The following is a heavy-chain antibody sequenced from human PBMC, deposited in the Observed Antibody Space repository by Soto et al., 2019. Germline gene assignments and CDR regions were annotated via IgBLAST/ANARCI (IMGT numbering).Heavy chain of an antibody. CDR3: ARDLGSGSYYRCFDY. CDR1: GFTFSSYS. Sequence: EVQLVESGGGLVKPGGSLRLSCAASGFTFSSYSMNWVRQAPGKGLEWVSSISSSSSYIYYADSVKGRFTISRDNAKNSPYLQMNSLRAEDTAVYYCARDLGSGSYYRCFDYWGQGTLVTVSS. D-gene: IGHD3-10*01. J-gene: IGHJ4*02. CDR2: ISSSSSYI. V-gene: IGHV3-21*01.